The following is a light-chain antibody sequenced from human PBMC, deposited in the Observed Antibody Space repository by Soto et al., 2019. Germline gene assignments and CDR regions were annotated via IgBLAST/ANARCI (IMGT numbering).Light chain of an antibody. CDR3: QQYFNWPPYT. J-gene: IGKJ2*01. Sequence: EIVLTQSPATLSVSPGYRSTLSCRASESVSSNVAWYQQKPGQTPRLLIYGASTRATGVPPRFSGSRSGTEFTLTISSLQSEDFAVYYCQQYFNWPPYTFGQGTTGDIK. CDR1: ESVSSN. CDR2: GAS. V-gene: IGKV3-15*01.